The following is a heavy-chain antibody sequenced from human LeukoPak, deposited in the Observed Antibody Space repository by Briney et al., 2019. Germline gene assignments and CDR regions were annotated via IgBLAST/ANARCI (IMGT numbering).Heavy chain of an antibody. Sequence: GGSLRLSCAASGFTFSSYAMSWVRQAPGKGLEWVSAISGSGGSTYYADSVKGQFTISRDNSKNTLYLQMNSLRAEDTAVYYCAKDPRHSSGWPYFDYWGQGTLVTVSS. D-gene: IGHD6-19*01. J-gene: IGHJ4*02. V-gene: IGHV3-23*01. CDR2: ISGSGGST. CDR3: AKDPRHSSGWPYFDY. CDR1: GFTFSSYA.